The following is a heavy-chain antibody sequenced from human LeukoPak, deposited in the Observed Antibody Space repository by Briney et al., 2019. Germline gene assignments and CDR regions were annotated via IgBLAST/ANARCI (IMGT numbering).Heavy chain of an antibody. CDR2: INSDGRST. CDR3: GREGMGMAIIS. V-gene: IGHV3-74*01. CDR1: GFTFSSYW. D-gene: IGHD5-24*01. J-gene: IGHJ4*02. Sequence: GGSLRLSCAVSGFTFSSYWMHWVRHAPGKGLVWVSRINSDGRSTSYADSVKGRFTIFRDNAKNTLYLQMSSLGAEDTAVYYCGREGMGMAIISWGQGTLVTVST.